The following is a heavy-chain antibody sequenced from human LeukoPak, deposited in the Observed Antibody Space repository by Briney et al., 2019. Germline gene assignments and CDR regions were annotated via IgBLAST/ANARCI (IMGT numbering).Heavy chain of an antibody. D-gene: IGHD3-9*01. Sequence: GGSLRLSCAASGFTFSSYSMNWVRQAPGKGLEWVSSISGSSSYIYYADSVKGRFTISRDNAKNSLYLQMNSLRAEDTAVYYGAKDYPPYYDILTGYFDYWGQGTLVTVSS. CDR3: AKDYPPYYDILTGYFDY. V-gene: IGHV3-21*04. J-gene: IGHJ4*02. CDR1: GFTFSSYS. CDR2: ISGSSSYI.